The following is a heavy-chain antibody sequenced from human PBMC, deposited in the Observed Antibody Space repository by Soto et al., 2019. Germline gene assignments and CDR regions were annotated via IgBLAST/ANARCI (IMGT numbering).Heavy chain of an antibody. CDR2: IYPGDSDT. V-gene: IGHV5-51*01. Sequence: PGESLKISCKGSGYSFTSYWIGWVRQMPGKGLEWMGIIYPGDSDTRYSPSFQGQVTISADKSISTAYLQWSSLKASDTAMYYCARHPGSRAAAGTPSIIYGMDVWGQGTTVTVSS. CDR1: GYSFTSYW. J-gene: IGHJ6*02. CDR3: ARHPGSRAAAGTPSIIYGMDV. D-gene: IGHD6-13*01.